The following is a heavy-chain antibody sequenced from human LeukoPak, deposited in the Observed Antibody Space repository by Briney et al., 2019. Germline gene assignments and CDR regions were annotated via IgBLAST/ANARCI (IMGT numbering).Heavy chain of an antibody. CDR2: IFYSGST. D-gene: IGHD3-10*02. CDR3: ARHSSYVSPVRY. J-gene: IGHJ4*02. Sequence: GSLRLSCAASGFTFSSYSMSWVRQAPGKGLEWIGSIFYSGSTYYNPSLKSRVTISVDTSKNQFSLKLSSVTAADTAVYFCARHSSYVSPVRYWGQGTLVTVSP. V-gene: IGHV4-39*01. CDR1: GFTFSSYS.